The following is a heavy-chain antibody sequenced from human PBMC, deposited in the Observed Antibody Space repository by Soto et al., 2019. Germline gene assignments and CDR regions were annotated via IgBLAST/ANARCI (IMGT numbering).Heavy chain of an antibody. Sequence: QVQPVESGGGVVQPGRSLRLSCAASGFTFSSYAMHWVRQAPGKGLEWVAVISYDGSNKYYADSVKGRFTISRDNSKITLYLQMNSLRAEDTAVYYCARASYNWNDEDYWGQGTLVTVSS. CDR3: ARASYNWNDEDY. D-gene: IGHD1-1*01. V-gene: IGHV3-30-3*01. J-gene: IGHJ4*02. CDR1: GFTFSSYA. CDR2: ISYDGSNK.